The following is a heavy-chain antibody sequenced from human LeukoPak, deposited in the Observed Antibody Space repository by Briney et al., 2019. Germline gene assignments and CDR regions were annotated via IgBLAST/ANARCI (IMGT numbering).Heavy chain of an antibody. CDR3: GRAEAAIFFCWTSSHACEM. V-gene: IGHV3-48*03. D-gene: IGHD3-9*01. J-gene: IGHJ3*02. CDR2: ISSSGSTI. CDR1: GFSFIWQE. Sequence: GGSLRLSCLGSGFSFIWQEMNWVRQAPGKGLEWVSYISSSGSTIYYADSVKGRFTISRYNAKNSLYLHMNSLRDEDTAVYYCGRAEAAIFFCWTSSHACEMWGQETMVTVSS.